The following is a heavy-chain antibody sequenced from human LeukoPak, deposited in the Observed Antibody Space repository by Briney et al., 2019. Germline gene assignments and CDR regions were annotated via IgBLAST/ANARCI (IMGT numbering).Heavy chain of an antibody. D-gene: IGHD3-10*01. CDR2: IYYSGST. CDR1: GGSISSGGYY. CDR3: ASTMITMVRGVISTHWYFDL. J-gene: IGHJ2*01. Sequence: SQTLSLTCTVSGGSISSGGYYWSWIRQHPGKGLEWIEYIYYSGSTYYNPSLKSRVTISVDTSKNQFSLKLSSVTAADTAVYYCASTMITMVRGVISTHWYFDLWGRGTLVTVSS. V-gene: IGHV4-31*03.